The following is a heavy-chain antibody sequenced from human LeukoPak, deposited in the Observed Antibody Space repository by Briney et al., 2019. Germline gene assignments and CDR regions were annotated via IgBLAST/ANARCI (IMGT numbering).Heavy chain of an antibody. CDR1: GFTFSSYA. D-gene: IGHD6-19*01. Sequence: QSGGSLRLSCAASGFTFSSYAMSWVRQAPGKGLEWVSAISGSGGSTYYADSVKGRFTISRDNSKNTLYLQMNSLRTEDTAVYYCAKSSGWALGGFYYYYGMDVWGQGTTVTVSS. CDR2: ISGSGGST. CDR3: AKSSGWALGGFYYYYGMDV. V-gene: IGHV3-23*01. J-gene: IGHJ6*02.